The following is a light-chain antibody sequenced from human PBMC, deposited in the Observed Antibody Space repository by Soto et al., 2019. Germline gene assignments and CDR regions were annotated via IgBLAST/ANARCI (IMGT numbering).Light chain of an antibody. CDR2: DAS. Sequence: EIVLTQSPATLSVSPGDRATLYCRASQRLSSNLAWYQQKPGQAPRLLIYDASTRATGIPARFSGSGSGTDFTLTISGLQSEDFAVYYCQQYNNWPQTFGQGTKVDIK. V-gene: IGKV3-15*01. CDR1: QRLSSN. CDR3: QQYNNWPQT. J-gene: IGKJ1*01.